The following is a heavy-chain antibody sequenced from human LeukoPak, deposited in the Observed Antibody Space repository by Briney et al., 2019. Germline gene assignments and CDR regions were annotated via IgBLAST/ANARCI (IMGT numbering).Heavy chain of an antibody. D-gene: IGHD3-3*01. V-gene: IGHV3-66*02. Sequence: GGSLRLSCAASGFTVSSNYVSWVRQAPGKGLEWVSVIYSGGSTYYADSVKGRFTISRDNSKNTLYLQMNSLRAEDTAVYYCAGEYYDFWSGYSNYYYYGMDVWGQGTTVTVSS. CDR1: GFTVSSNY. CDR3: AGEYYDFWSGYSNYYYYGMDV. CDR2: IYSGGST. J-gene: IGHJ6*02.